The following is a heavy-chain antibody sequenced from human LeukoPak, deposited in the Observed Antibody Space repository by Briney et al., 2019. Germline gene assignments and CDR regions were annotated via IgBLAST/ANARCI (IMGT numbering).Heavy chain of an antibody. D-gene: IGHD3-3*01. CDR3: AKTSGRDFWSGYTYYFDY. CDR2: ISGSGSST. Sequence: GGSLRLSCAASGFTFNNNAMSWVRQAPGKGLEWVSGISGSGSSTYYADSVKGRFTISRDNLKNTLYLQMNSLRAEDTAIYYCAKTSGRDFWSGYTYYFDYWGQGTLVTVSS. CDR1: GFTFNNNA. J-gene: IGHJ4*02. V-gene: IGHV3-23*01.